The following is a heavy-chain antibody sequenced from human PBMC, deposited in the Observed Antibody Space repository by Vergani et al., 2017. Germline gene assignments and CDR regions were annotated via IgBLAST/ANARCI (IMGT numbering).Heavy chain of an antibody. CDR2: INHSGST. V-gene: IGHV4-34*01. Sequence: QVQLQQWGAGLLKPSETLSLTCAVYGGSFSGHSWNWIRQPPGKGLEWIGEINHSGSTNYNPSLKSRVIISVDTSKNQFSLNLSSVTAADTAVYYCARVLRIWFDPWGQGTLVTVSS. D-gene: IGHD2-15*01. J-gene: IGHJ5*02. CDR1: GGSFSGHS. CDR3: ARVLRIWFDP.